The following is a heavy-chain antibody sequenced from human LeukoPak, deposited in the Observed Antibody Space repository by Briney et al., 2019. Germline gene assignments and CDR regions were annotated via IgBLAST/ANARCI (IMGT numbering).Heavy chain of an antibody. V-gene: IGHV3-53*01. CDR1: GGSIRSSYYY. J-gene: IGHJ6*02. CDR2: IGGGGTT. D-gene: IGHD2-2*01. Sequence: ETLSLTCTVSGGSIRSSYYYWGWIRQAPGKGLEWVSSIGGGGTTSYADSVKGRFTISRDLSKITVYLQMNSLRAEDTAVYYCAQDRGARYPFGMDVWGQGTTVTVSS. CDR3: AQDRGARYPFGMDV.